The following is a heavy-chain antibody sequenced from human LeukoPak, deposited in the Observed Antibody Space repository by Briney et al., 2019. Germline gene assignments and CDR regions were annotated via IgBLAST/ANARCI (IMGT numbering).Heavy chain of an antibody. V-gene: IGHV3-7*01. J-gene: IGHJ4*02. D-gene: IGHD3-10*01. Sequence: GGSLRLSCAASGFTFIDSWMTWVRQAPGKGLEWVANMKYDGSENYYVDSVKGRFTISRDNAKKSLSLQMNSLRAEDTAVYYCAKYHYGSGTSLGYWGQGTLVTVSS. CDR1: GFTFIDSW. CDR2: MKYDGSEN. CDR3: AKYHYGSGTSLGY.